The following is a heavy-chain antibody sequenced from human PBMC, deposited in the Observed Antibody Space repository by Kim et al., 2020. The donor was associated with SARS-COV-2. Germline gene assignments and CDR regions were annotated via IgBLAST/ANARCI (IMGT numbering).Heavy chain of an antibody. CDR1: GFTFSSYA. D-gene: IGHD3-16*02. V-gene: IGHV3-23*01. CDR2: ISGSGGST. J-gene: IGHJ4*02. Sequence: GGSLRLSCAASGFTFSSYAMSWVRQAPGKGLEWVSAISGSGGSTYYADSVKGRFTISRDNSKTTLYLQMNSLRAEDTAVYYCAKELEGGVWWRYRYLDYWGQGTLVTVSS. CDR3: AKELEGGVWWRYRYLDY.